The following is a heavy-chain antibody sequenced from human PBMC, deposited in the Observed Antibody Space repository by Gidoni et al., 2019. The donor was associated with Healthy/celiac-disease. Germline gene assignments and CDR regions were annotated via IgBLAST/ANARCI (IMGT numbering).Heavy chain of an antibody. CDR2: ISSSGSTI. J-gene: IGHJ6*02. D-gene: IGHD4-17*01. CDR3: ARAGFTVTETYYYYGMDV. CDR1: GCTFSDYY. V-gene: IGHV3-11*01. Sequence: QVQLVASGGGLVKPGGSLRLSCAASGCTFSDYYMSWIRQAPGKGLEGVSYISSSGSTIYDADSVKGRFTISRDNAKNSLYLQMNSLRAEDTAVYYCARAGFTVTETYYYYGMDVWGQGTTVTVSS.